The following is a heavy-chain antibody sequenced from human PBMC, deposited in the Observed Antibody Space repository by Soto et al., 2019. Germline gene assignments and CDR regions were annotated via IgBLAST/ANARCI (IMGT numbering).Heavy chain of an antibody. CDR1: GYIFVNYG. CDR3: VMVDNYVTPTPQDV. J-gene: IGHJ6*02. CDR2: ISPYTGNT. D-gene: IGHD3-16*01. Sequence: QVQLVQSGDEVKKPGASVKVSCKASGYIFVNYGIAWVRQAPGQGLEWMGWISPYTGNTHSATKVQGRLTMNTYTSTSTAYMDLGSMTSDDTAVYYCVMVDNYVTPTPQDVWGQGTTVTVSS. V-gene: IGHV1-18*01.